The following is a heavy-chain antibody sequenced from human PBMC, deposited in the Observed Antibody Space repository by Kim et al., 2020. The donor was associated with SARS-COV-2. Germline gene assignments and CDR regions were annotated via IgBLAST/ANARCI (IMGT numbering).Heavy chain of an antibody. J-gene: IGHJ6*02. V-gene: IGHV3-33*01. D-gene: IGHD3-10*01. CDR3: ARDLSGYYGMDV. CDR2: K. Sequence: KYYADSVKARFTISRDNSKNTLYLQMNSLRAEDTAVYYCARDLSGYYGMDVWGQGTTVTVSS.